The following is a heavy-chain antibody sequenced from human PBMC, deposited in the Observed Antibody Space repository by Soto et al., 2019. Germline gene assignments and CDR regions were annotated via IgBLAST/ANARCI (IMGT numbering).Heavy chain of an antibody. CDR1: GYTFTSYA. Sequence: VASVKVSCKASGYTFTSYAMHWVRQAPGQRLEWMGWINAGNGNTKYSQKFQGRVTITRDTSVSTAYMELSSLRSEDTAVYYCARESAYDILTGYYKGDYYYYGMDVWGQGTTVTVSS. CDR3: ARESAYDILTGYYKGDYYYYGMDV. V-gene: IGHV1-3*01. CDR2: INAGNGNT. J-gene: IGHJ6*02. D-gene: IGHD3-9*01.